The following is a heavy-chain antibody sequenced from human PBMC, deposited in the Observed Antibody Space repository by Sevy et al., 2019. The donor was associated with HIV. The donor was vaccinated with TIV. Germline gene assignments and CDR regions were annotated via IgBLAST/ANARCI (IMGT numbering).Heavy chain of an antibody. CDR1: GGSISSSSYY. V-gene: IGHV4-39*02. J-gene: IGHJ5*02. CDR3: ASHNCTTTSCRGNWFDP. Sequence: SETLSLTCTVSGGSISSSSYYWGWIRQPPGKGLEWIGSIYYSGSTYYNPSLKSRVTISVDTSKNHFSLKLSSVTAAETAVYYCASHNCTTTSCRGNWFDPWGQGTLVTVSS. D-gene: IGHD2-2*01. CDR2: IYYSGST.